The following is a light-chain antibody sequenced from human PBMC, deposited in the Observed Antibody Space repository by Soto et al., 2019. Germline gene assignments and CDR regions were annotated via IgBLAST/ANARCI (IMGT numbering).Light chain of an antibody. Sequence: EIVMTQSPATLSVSPGERATLSCRASQSVANRLAWYQHTPGQAPRLLIYGATYRATGVPAKFSGSGSGTEFTLTITSLQSEDFALYSCQQYIDWPRTFGQGTKVDI. CDR1: QSVANR. J-gene: IGKJ1*01. CDR2: GAT. V-gene: IGKV3-15*01. CDR3: QQYIDWPRT.